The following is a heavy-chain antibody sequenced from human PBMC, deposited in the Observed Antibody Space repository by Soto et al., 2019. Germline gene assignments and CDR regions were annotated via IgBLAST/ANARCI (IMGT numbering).Heavy chain of an antibody. Sequence: GASVKVSCKASGGTFSSYAISWVRQAPGQGLEWMGGIIPIFGTANYAQKFQGRVTITADESTSTAYMELSSLRSEDTAVYYCARSNCSSTSCYFPPDYWGQGTLVTVSS. CDR3: ARSNCSSTSCYFPPDY. D-gene: IGHD2-2*01. CDR1: GGTFSSYA. V-gene: IGHV1-69*13. J-gene: IGHJ4*02. CDR2: IIPIFGTA.